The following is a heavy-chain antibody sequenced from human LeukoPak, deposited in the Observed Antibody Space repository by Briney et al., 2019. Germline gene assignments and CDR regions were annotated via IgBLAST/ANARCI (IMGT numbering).Heavy chain of an antibody. J-gene: IGHJ5*02. CDR2: IYYSGST. D-gene: IGHD4-17*01. Sequence: PSETLSLTCTVSGGSISSSSYYWGWIRQPPGKGLEWIGSIYYSGSTYYNPSLKSRVTISVDTSKNQFSLKLSSVTAADTAVYYCARHGGDYGDYYWFDPWGQGTLVTVSS. CDR3: ARHGGDYGDYYWFDP. CDR1: GGSISSSSYY. V-gene: IGHV4-39*01.